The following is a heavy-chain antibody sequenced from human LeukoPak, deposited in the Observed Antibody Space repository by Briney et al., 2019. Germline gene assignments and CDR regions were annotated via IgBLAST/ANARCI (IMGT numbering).Heavy chain of an antibody. Sequence: PGGSLRLSCAASGFTLSSSAMSWVRQAPGKGLEWVSGIRGSGGTTYFADSVKGRFTISRDNSNNTLYLQMNSLRADDAAVYYCAKGSLDYSSGWHAYWGQGTLVTVSS. CDR2: IRGSGGTT. J-gene: IGHJ4*02. V-gene: IGHV3-23*01. CDR1: GFTLSSSA. CDR3: AKGSLDYSSGWHAY. D-gene: IGHD6-19*01.